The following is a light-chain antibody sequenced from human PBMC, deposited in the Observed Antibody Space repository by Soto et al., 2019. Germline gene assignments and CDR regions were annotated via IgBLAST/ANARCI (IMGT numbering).Light chain of an antibody. CDR1: QGINNY. J-gene: IGKJ1*01. Sequence: IQLTQSPSSLSASVGDRVTITCRASQGINNYLAWYQQKPGKAHKLLIYTTSTLQSGVQSRFSGSGSGTEFSLTISSLQPDDFGTYYCQCYSSYPWTFGQGTKVDIK. CDR2: TTS. V-gene: IGKV1-9*01. CDR3: QCYSSYPWT.